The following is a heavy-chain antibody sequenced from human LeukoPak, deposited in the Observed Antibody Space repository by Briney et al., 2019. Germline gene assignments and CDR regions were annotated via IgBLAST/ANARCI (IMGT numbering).Heavy chain of an antibody. CDR2: TYYRSKWYN. D-gene: IGHD3-22*01. CDR1: GDSVSSNSAA. J-gene: IGHJ3*02. Sequence: SQTLSLTCAISGDSVSSNSAAWNWIRQSPSRGLEWLGRTYYRSKWYNDYAVSVKSRITINPDTSKNQFSLQLNSVTPEDTAVYYCARNEYYYDSSGYFAFAIWGQGTMVTVSS. CDR3: ARNEYYYDSSGYFAFAI. V-gene: IGHV6-1*01.